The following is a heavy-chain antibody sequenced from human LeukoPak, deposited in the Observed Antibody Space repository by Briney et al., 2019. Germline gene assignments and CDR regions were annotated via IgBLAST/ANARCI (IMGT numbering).Heavy chain of an antibody. CDR2: ISGNGGST. CDR1: GFTFSGYA. V-gene: IGHV3-64D*06. D-gene: IGHD3-10*01. CDR3: VRGFTYYYGSGSYVDY. J-gene: IGHJ4*02. Sequence: GGSLRLSCSASGFTFSGYAMYWVRQAPGKGLEYASAISGNGGSTYYADSVKGRFTISRDNSKNTLYLQMSSLRAEDTAVYYCVRGFTYYYGSGSYVDYWGQGTLVTVSS.